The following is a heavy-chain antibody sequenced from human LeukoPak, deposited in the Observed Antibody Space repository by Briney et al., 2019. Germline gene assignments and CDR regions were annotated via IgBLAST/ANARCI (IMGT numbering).Heavy chain of an antibody. CDR1: GGSFSGYY. D-gene: IGHD3-3*01. J-gene: IGHJ4*02. CDR3: ARGEPTNYDFWSGYPGKYYFDY. V-gene: IGHV4-34*01. Sequence: PSETLSLTCAVYGGSFSGYYWSWIRQPPGKGLEWLGEINHIGSTNYNPSLKSRVTISVDTSKNQFSLKLSSVTAADTAVYYCARGEPTNYDFWSGYPGKYYFDYWGQGTLVTVSS. CDR2: INHIGST.